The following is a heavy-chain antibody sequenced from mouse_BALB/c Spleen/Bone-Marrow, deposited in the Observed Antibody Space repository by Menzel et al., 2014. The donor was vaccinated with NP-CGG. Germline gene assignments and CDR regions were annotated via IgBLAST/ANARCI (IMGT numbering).Heavy chain of an antibody. CDR2: IHYSGST. CDR1: PDSNTSRFG. Sequence: PVNPSRPISLTHACTPDSNTSRFGSYSCQQFPGNKLEWMGYIHYSGSTNYNPSLKSRISITRDTSKNQFFLQLNSVTTEDTATYYCAREARDLHSFANRGQANLATV. J-gene: IGHJ3*01. V-gene: IGHV3-1*02. CDR3: AREARDLHSFAN. D-gene: IGHD6-1*01.